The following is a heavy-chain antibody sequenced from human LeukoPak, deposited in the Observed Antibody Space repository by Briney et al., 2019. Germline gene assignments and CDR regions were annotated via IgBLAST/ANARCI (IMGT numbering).Heavy chain of an antibody. D-gene: IGHD2-15*01. CDR1: GYTFTDYY. CDR3: ARDQLVPSVEDGVVAASTRYYAMDV. J-gene: IGHJ6*02. V-gene: IGHV1-2*02. Sequence: ASVKVSCKASGYTFTDYYVHWVRQAPGQGREWLGWINPNSGGANYAQKFQGRVTMTRDTATRTAYMDLSRLRSDDTAVYYCARDQLVPSVEDGVVAASTRYYAMDVWGQGTTVTVSS. CDR2: INPNSGGA.